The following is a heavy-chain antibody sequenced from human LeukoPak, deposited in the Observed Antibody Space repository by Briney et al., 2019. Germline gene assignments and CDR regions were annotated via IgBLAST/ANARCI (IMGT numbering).Heavy chain of an antibody. CDR3: ARAHYDILTGYYDAFDI. CDR1: GGSISSSSYY. D-gene: IGHD3-9*01. Sequence: SETLSLTCTVSGGSISSSSYYWGWIRQPPGKGLEWIGSIYYSGSTYYNPSLKSRVTISVDTSKNQFSLKLSSVTAADTAVYYCARAHYDILTGYYDAFDIWGQGTMVTVSS. CDR2: IYYSGST. V-gene: IGHV4-39*07. J-gene: IGHJ3*02.